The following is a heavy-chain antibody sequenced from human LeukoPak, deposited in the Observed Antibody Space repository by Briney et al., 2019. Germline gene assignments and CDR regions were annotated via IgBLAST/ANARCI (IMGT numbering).Heavy chain of an antibody. CDR2: INERGDIT. CDR3: ARGDDISPGRVLEY. Sequence: GGSLRLSCAASGFAFSSYWMSWVRQAPGNGLELVSAINERGDITKYADSVMRRFTISGDSSKNTLYLQMNSLRAEDTAVYYCARGDDISPGRVLEYWGRGTLVTVSS. J-gene: IGHJ4*02. CDR1: GFAFSSYW. D-gene: IGHD3-9*01. V-gene: IGHV3-23*01.